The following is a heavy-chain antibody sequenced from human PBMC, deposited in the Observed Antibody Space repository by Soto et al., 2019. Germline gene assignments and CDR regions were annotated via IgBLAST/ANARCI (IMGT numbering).Heavy chain of an antibody. CDR3: AKGFIVVVTVLRPDDAFDV. Sequence: SLRLSCATSGFTFGNYGMNWVRQAPGKGLEWVSGISGGGGNTYYADSVKGRFTISRDPSKNTVSLEMNSLRAEDTAVYYCAKGFIVVVTVLRPDDAFDVWGQGTLVTVSS. D-gene: IGHD2-21*02. CDR2: ISGGGGNT. V-gene: IGHV3-23*01. CDR1: GFTFGNYG. J-gene: IGHJ3*01.